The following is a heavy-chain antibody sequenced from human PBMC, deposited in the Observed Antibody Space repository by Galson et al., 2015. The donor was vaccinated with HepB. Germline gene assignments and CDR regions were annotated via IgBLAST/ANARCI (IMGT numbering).Heavy chain of an antibody. Sequence: SVKVSCKASGYTFTSYAMNWVRQAPGQGLEWMGWINTNTGNPTYAQGFTGRFVFSLDTSVSTAYLQISSLKAEDTAVYYCARGGLLWFGELRAVDIWGQGTMVTVSS. CDR2: INTNTGNP. CDR1: GYTFTSYA. V-gene: IGHV7-4-1*02. CDR3: ARGGLLWFGELRAVDI. J-gene: IGHJ3*02. D-gene: IGHD3-10*01.